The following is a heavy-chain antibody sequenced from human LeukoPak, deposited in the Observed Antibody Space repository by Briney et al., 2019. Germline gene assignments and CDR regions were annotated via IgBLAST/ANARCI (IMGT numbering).Heavy chain of an antibody. D-gene: IGHD1-14*01. CDR2: FFLGWDT. J-gene: IGHJ4*02. Sequence: TLSLTCTVSGDSVTNDFFWGWVRQPPGKELEWIGSFFLGWDTYYRPSLKSRVTISVDTSKNQFSLNLNSVTAADTAVYYCARWASISREPGGFFDHWGQGTLVTDCS. CDR1: GDSVTNDFF. CDR3: ARWASISREPGGFFDH. V-gene: IGHV4-38-2*02.